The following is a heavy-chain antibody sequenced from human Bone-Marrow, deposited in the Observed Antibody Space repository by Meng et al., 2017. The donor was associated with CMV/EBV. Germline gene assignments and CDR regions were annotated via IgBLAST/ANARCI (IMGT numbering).Heavy chain of an antibody. CDR2: MNPNSGNT. CDR3: ARGTAVAGTIDNWFDP. D-gene: IGHD6-19*01. J-gene: IGHJ5*02. CDR1: GGTFSSYA. V-gene: IGHV1-8*02. Sequence: ASVKVSCKASGGTFSSYAISWVRQATGQGLEWMGWMNPNSGNTGYAQKFQGRVTMTRNTSISTAYMELSSLRSEDTAVYYCARGTAVAGTIDNWFDPRGQGTLVTVSS.